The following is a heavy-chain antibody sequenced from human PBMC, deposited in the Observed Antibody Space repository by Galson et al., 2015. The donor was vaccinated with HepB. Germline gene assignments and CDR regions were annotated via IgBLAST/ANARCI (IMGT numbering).Heavy chain of an antibody. CDR2: IVVGSGNT. CDR3: AAVTPGRGYYYGMDV. J-gene: IGHJ6*02. Sequence: SVKVSCKASGFTFTSSAMQWVRQARGQRLEWIGWIVVGSGNTNYAQKFQERVTITRDMSTSTAYMELSSLRSEDTAVYYCAAVTPGRGYYYGMDVWGQGTTVTVSS. V-gene: IGHV1-58*02. D-gene: IGHD1-14*01. CDR1: GFTFTSSA.